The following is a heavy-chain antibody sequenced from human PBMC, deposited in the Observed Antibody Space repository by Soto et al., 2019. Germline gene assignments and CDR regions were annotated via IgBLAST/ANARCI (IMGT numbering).Heavy chain of an antibody. V-gene: IGHV3-48*02. CDR1: GFTFSSYS. J-gene: IGHJ4*02. CDR2: ISSSSSTI. D-gene: IGHD3-22*01. CDR3: AAADYYDSSGSFDY. Sequence: GGSLRLSCAASGFTFSSYSMNWVRQAPGKGLEWVSYISSSSSTIYYADSVKGRFTISRDNAKNSLYLQMNSLRDEDTAVYYCAAADYYDSSGSFDYWGQGTLVTVSS.